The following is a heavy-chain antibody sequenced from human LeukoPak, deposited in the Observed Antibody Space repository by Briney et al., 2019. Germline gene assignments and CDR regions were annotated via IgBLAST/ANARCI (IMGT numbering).Heavy chain of an antibody. J-gene: IGHJ3*02. Sequence: AASVKVSCKAFGYTFTGYYLHWVRQAPGQGLEWMGWIDPNSGGTNYAQTFQGRVTITRDTSMSTAYMELSSLRSDDTAVYYCARLINGGRAFDIWGQGTVVTVSS. CDR3: ARLINGGRAFDI. V-gene: IGHV1-2*02. CDR1: GYTFTGYY. CDR2: IDPNSGGT. D-gene: IGHD3-16*01.